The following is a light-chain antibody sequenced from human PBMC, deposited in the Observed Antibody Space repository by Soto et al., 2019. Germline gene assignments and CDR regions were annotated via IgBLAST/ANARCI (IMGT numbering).Light chain of an antibody. J-gene: IGKJ1*01. V-gene: IGKV1-5*01. Sequence: DIQMTQSPSSLSASVGDRVTITCRASQSISSWLAWYQQKPGXAPKLLIYDASSLESGVPSRFSGSGSGTEFTLTISSLQPDDFATYYCQQYNSFWTFGQGTKVDIK. CDR2: DAS. CDR1: QSISSW. CDR3: QQYNSFWT.